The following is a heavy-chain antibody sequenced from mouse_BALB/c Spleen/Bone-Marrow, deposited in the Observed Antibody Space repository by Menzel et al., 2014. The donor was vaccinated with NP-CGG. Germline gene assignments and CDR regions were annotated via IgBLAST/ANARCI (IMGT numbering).Heavy chain of an antibody. J-gene: IGHJ4*01. D-gene: IGHD2-1*01. CDR3: ARGNPLYAMDY. CDR1: GYTFTSYW. Sequence: QVQLQQSGAELAKPGASVKMSCKASGYTFTSYWMHWVKQRPGQGLEWIGYINPSTGYTDYNRKFNDKAPLTADKSSSTAYMQLSSLTSKDSAVYYCARGNPLYAMDYWGQGTSVTVSS. V-gene: IGHV1-7*01. CDR2: INPSTGYT.